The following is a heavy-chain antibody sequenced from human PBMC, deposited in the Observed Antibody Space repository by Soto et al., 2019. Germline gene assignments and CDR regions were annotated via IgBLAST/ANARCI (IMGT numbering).Heavy chain of an antibody. V-gene: IGHV3-23*01. CDR3: AKSQGGGGESPFHY. Sequence: EVQLLESGGGLVQPGGSLRLSCAASGFTFSSYAMSWVRQAPGKGLAWVSAISGSGGSTYYADSVKGRFTISTDNSKNTLYLQMNSLRAEDTAVYYCAKSQGGGGESPFHYWGQGTLVTVSS. CDR1: GFTFSSYA. J-gene: IGHJ4*02. CDR2: ISGSGGST. D-gene: IGHD2-21*01.